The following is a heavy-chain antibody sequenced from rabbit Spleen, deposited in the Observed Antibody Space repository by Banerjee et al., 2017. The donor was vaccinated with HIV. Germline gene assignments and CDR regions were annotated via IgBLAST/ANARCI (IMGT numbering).Heavy chain of an antibody. J-gene: IGHJ4*01. D-gene: IGHD4-2*01. Sequence: QSLEESGGDLVKPGASLTLTCTASGLDFSGTYWICWVRQAPGKGLEWITCIDIRSPTTHYATWAKGRFTISKTSSTTMTLQMTSLTAADTATYFCARDSTTNYDGEVNGFNLWGQGTLVTVS. CDR2: IDIRSPTT. CDR3: ARDSTTNYDGEVNGFNL. V-gene: IGHV1S40*01. CDR1: GLDFSGTYW.